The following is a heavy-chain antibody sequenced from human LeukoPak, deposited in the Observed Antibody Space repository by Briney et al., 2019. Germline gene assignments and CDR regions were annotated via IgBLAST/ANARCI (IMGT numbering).Heavy chain of an antibody. CDR3: TRAGVASSSWYPYFFDY. J-gene: IGHJ4*02. V-gene: IGHV3-49*04. Sequence: PGGSLRLSCAASGFTFSSYAMSWVRQAPGKGLEWVGFIRSKAYGGTTEYAASVKGRFTISRDDSKSIAYLQMNSLKTEDTAVYYCTRAGVASSSWYPYFFDYWGQGTLVTVSS. D-gene: IGHD6-13*01. CDR1: GFTFSSYA. CDR2: IRSKAYGGTT.